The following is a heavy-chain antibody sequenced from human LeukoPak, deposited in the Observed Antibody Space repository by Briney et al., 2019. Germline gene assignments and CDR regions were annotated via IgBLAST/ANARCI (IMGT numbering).Heavy chain of an antibody. CDR1: GFTFDDYA. Sequence: GGSLRLSCAASGFTFDDYAMHWVRQAPGKGLEWVSGISWNSGSIGYADSVKGRFTISRDNAKNSLYLQMNSLRAGDTALYYCAKDQGYGDYYYYGMDVWGQGTTVTVSS. J-gene: IGHJ6*02. CDR3: AKDQGYGDYYYYGMDV. V-gene: IGHV3-9*01. D-gene: IGHD4-17*01. CDR2: ISWNSGSI.